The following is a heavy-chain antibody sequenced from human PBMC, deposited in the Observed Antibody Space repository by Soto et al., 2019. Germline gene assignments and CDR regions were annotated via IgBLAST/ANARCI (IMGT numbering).Heavy chain of an antibody. V-gene: IGHV5-10-1*01. CDR3: ERHTTTTVTKNYYYYYYGMDV. CDR1: GYSFTSYW. CDR2: IDPSDSYT. J-gene: IGHJ6*02. Sequence: GESLKISCKGSGYSFTSYWISWVRQMPGKGLEWMGRIDPSDSYTNYSPSFQGHVTISADKSISTAYLQWSSLKASDTAMYYCERHTTTTVTKNYYYYYYGMDVWGQGTPVTVSS. D-gene: IGHD4-17*01.